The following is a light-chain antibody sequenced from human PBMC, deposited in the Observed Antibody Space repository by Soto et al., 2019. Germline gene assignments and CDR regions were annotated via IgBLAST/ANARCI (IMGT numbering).Light chain of an antibody. V-gene: IGKV3-20*01. CDR3: QQYGSSPWT. J-gene: IGKJ1*01. Sequence: EIVLTQSPGTLSLSPGDRATLSCRASQSVSSNYLAWYQQKPGQAPRPLIYGASSRAIGIPDRFSGSGSGTDFTLTISRLEPEDFAVYYCQQYGSSPWTFGQGTKVDIK. CDR1: QSVSSNY. CDR2: GAS.